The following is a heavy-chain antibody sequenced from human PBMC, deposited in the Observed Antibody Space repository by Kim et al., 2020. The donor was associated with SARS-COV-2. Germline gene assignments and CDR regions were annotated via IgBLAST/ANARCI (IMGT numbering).Heavy chain of an antibody. D-gene: IGHD5-18*01. V-gene: IGHV4-59*01. Sequence: SETLSLTCTVSGGSISSYYWSWIRQPPGKGLEWIGYIYYSGSTNYNPSLKSRVTISVDTSKNQFSLKLSSVTAADTAVYYCARAVYVDTAMVDSFDYWGQGTLVTVSS. CDR3: ARAVYVDTAMVDSFDY. CDR1: GGSISSYY. CDR2: IYYSGST. J-gene: IGHJ4*02.